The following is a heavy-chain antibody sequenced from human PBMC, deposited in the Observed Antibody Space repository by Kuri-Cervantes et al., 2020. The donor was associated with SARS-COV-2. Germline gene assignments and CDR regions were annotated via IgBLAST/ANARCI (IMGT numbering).Heavy chain of an antibody. V-gene: IGHV4-38-2*02. CDR2: IYHSGST. J-gene: IGHJ4*02. CDR3: ARGVGGGETFDF. CDR1: GYSISSGYY. Sequence: SETLSLTCTVSGYSISSGYYWGWIRQPPGKGLEWIGSIYHSGSTYYNPSPKSRVTISVDTSKNQFSLKLRSVTAADTAMYYCARGVGGGETFDFWGQGTLVTVSS. D-gene: IGHD3-16*01.